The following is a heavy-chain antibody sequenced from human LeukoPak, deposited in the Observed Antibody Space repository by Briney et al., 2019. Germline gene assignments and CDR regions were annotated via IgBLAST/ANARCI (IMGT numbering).Heavy chain of an antibody. CDR1: GFTFSSYA. CDR3: AREGITIFGGQDY. V-gene: IGHV3-33*08. D-gene: IGHD3-3*01. CDR2: IWYDGSNK. J-gene: IGHJ4*02. Sequence: GGSLRLSCAASGFTFSSYAMSWVRQAPGKGLEWVAVIWYDGSNKYYADSVKGRFTISRDNSKNTLYLQMNSLRAEDTAVYYCAREGITIFGGQDYWGQGTLVTVSS.